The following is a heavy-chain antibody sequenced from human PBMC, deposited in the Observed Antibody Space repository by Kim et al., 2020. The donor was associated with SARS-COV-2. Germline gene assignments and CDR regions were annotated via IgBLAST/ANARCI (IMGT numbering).Heavy chain of an antibody. CDR1: GGSISSYY. J-gene: IGHJ6*03. Sequence: SETLSLTCTVSGGSISSYYWSWIRQPPGKGLEWIGYIYYSGSTNYNPSLKSRVTISVDTSKNQFSLKLSSVTAADTAVYYCARVSRGDYDFWSGYFYYYMDVWGKGTTVTVSS. CDR3: ARVSRGDYDFWSGYFYYYMDV. CDR2: IYYSGST. V-gene: IGHV4-59*01. D-gene: IGHD3-3*01.